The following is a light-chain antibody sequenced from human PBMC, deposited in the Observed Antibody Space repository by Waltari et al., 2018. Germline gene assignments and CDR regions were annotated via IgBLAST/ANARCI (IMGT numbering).Light chain of an antibody. V-gene: IGKV1-39*01. CDR3: QETYSSPPST. Sequence: DIQVTQSPSSLSAAVGERVSITCRASQSIGNYLNWYQQKPGKAPKLLISSASSLQSGVPSRFSGSGSGTDFTLTITSLQPEDFAIYYCQETYSSPPSTFGQGTKVESK. CDR2: SAS. J-gene: IGKJ1*01. CDR1: QSIGNY.